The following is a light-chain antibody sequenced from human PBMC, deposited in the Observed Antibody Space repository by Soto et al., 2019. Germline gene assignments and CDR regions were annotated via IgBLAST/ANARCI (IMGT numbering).Light chain of an antibody. Sequence: EIVMTQSPATLSVSPGERATLSCRASQSVSNRLAWYQQRPGQAPRLLIYRASARATGIPARFSGSGSGTALTLTISSLQSEDFAIYYCQQSSDWPRMFGQGTKVEIK. J-gene: IGKJ1*01. CDR1: QSVSNR. CDR2: RAS. CDR3: QQSSDWPRM. V-gene: IGKV3-15*01.